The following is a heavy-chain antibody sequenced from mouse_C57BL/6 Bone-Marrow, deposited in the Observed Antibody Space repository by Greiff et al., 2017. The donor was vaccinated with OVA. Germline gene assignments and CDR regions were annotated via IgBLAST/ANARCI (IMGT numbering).Heavy chain of an antibody. CDR3: ARLLLSYFDY. D-gene: IGHD2-10*01. Sequence: EVKVVESGGGLVQPGGSLSLSCAASGFTFTDYYMSWVRQPPGKALEWLGFIRNKANGYTTEYSASVKGRFTISRDNSQSILYLQMNALRAEDSATYYCARLLLSYFDYWGQGTTLTVSS. J-gene: IGHJ2*01. V-gene: IGHV7-3*01. CDR2: IRNKANGYTT. CDR1: GFTFTDYY.